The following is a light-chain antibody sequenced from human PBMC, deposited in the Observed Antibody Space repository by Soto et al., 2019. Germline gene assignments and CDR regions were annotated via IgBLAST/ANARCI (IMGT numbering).Light chain of an antibody. Sequence: QSVLTQPPSASGSLGQSVTISCTGGSSDVGGYNYVSWYQQHPGKAPKLMIYEVSKRPSGVPDRFSGSKSDNTASLTVSGLQAEDVADYYCSSFGGGNNLLFGGGTKLTVL. CDR3: SSFGGGNNLL. CDR2: EVS. V-gene: IGLV2-8*01. J-gene: IGLJ3*02. CDR1: SSDVGGYNY.